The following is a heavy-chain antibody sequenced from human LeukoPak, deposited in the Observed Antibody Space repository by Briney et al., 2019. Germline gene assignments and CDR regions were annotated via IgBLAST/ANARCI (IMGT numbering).Heavy chain of an antibody. CDR3: AKEAALGIAYFDH. J-gene: IGHJ4*02. CDR1: GFTFSDYY. Sequence: GGSLRLACAASGFTFSDYYMSWIRQAPGKGLEWVSYISSSRSYINYADSMKGRFTVSRDNSKNTLYLQMNSLRAEDTAVYYCAKEAALGIAYFDHWGQGTLVTVSS. D-gene: IGHD7-27*01. CDR2: ISSSRSYI. V-gene: IGHV3-11*05.